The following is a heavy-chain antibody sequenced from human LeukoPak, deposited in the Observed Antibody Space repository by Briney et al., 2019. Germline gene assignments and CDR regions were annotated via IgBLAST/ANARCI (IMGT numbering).Heavy chain of an antibody. V-gene: IGHV3-30*18. Sequence: GGSLRLSCAASGFTFSSYGMHSVRHAPGKRLEWVAVISYDGSNKYYADSVKGRFTISRDNSKNTLYLQMNSLRAEDTAVYYCAKGWDAEWDYWGQGTLVTVSS. J-gene: IGHJ4*02. CDR1: GFTFSSYG. D-gene: IGHD3-3*01. CDR3: AKGWDAEWDY. CDR2: ISYDGSNK.